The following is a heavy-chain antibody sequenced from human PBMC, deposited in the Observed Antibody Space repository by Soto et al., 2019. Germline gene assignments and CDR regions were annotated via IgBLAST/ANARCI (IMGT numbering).Heavy chain of an antibody. Sequence: QVQLVESGGGVVQPGRSLRLSCAASGFTFSSYGMHWVRQAPGKGLEWVAVIWYDGSNKYYADSVKGRFTISRDNSKNTLYLQMNSLRAEDTAVYYCAKDHGGMDVWGQGTTVTVSS. CDR3: AKDHGGMDV. V-gene: IGHV3-33*06. CDR1: GFTFSSYG. J-gene: IGHJ6*02. CDR2: IWYDGSNK.